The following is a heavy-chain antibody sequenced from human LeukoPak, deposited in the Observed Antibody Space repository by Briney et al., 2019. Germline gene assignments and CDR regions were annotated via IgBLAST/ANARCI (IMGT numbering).Heavy chain of an antibody. CDR1: GFTFSTYA. CDR2: ISGSGYST. D-gene: IGHD6-19*01. J-gene: IGHJ4*02. Sequence: PGGSLRLSCAASGFTFSTYAMTWVRQAPGKGLEWVSAISGSGYSTYYADSVKGRFTISRDNAKNSLYLQMNSLRAEDTAVYYCARSPVAGWYYFDYWGQRTLVTVSS. V-gene: IGHV3-23*01. CDR3: ARSPVAGWYYFDY.